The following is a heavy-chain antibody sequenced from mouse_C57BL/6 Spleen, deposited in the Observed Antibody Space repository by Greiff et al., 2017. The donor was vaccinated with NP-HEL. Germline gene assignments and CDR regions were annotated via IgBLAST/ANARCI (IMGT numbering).Heavy chain of an antibody. D-gene: IGHD4-1*01. V-gene: IGHV10-3*01. J-gene: IGHJ2*01. Sequence: EVQLVESGGGLVQPKGSLKLSCAASGFTFNTYAMHWVRQAPGKGLEWVARIRSKSSNYATYYADSVKDRFTISRDDSQSMLYLQMNNLKTEDTTMYYCVRAGGSPYYFDYWGQGTTLTVSS. CDR2: IRSKSSNYAT. CDR3: VRAGGSPYYFDY. CDR1: GFTFNTYA.